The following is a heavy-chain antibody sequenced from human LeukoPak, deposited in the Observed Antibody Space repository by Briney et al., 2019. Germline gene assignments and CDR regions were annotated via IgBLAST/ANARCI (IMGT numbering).Heavy chain of an antibody. CDR1: GFTFSSYS. CDR2: IKQDGSEK. Sequence: GGSLRLSCAASGFTFSSYSMSWVRQAPGKGLEWVANIKQDGSEKYYVDSVKGRFTISRDNAKNSLYLQMNSLRAEDTAVYYCARVGGDIVLMVYAMAFDYWGQGTLVTVSS. CDR3: ARVGGDIVLMVYAMAFDY. J-gene: IGHJ4*02. D-gene: IGHD2-8*01. V-gene: IGHV3-7*01.